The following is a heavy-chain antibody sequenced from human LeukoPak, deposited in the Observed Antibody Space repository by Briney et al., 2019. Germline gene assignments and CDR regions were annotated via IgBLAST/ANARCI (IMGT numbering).Heavy chain of an antibody. D-gene: IGHD3-3*01. J-gene: IGHJ4*02. Sequence: GGSLRLSCAASGFTFDVYTMNWFRQAPGQGLEWVSSISSTSKYIFYADSVKGRFTISRDNAKNSLSLQMNSLRADDTALYYCARIYSPPLVPGVVNEAIDYWGQGTLVTVSS. CDR3: ARIYSPPLVPGVVNEAIDY. CDR2: ISSTSKYI. V-gene: IGHV3-21*01. CDR1: GFTFDVYT.